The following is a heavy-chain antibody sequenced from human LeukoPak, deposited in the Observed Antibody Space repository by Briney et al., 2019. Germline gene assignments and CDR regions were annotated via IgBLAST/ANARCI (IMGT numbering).Heavy chain of an antibody. D-gene: IGHD3-3*01. CDR1: GFTFISYS. CDR3: AKIGRRYDFWTGYYEEEVDYMDV. V-gene: IGHV3-23*01. CDR2: ISGNGDNT. Sequence: GGSLRLSCSVSGFTFISYSMTWVRQAPGKGLEWLSSISGNGDNTYYADSVKGRFTISRDNSKNTLYLQMNSLRAEDTAVYYCAKIGRRYDFWTGYYEEEVDYMDVWGKGTTVTVSS. J-gene: IGHJ6*03.